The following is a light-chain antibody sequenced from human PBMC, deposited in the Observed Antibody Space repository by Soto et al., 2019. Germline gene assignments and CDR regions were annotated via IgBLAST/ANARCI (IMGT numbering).Light chain of an antibody. J-gene: IGLJ1*01. Sequence: QSVLTQPPSVSGAPGQRVTISCTGSSSNIGAGYDVHWYQQLPGTAPKLLIYGNSNRPSGVPDRFSGSKSGTSASLAITGLQAEDEADYYCQSYDRSLSGLYVFGTGTKLTV. CDR1: SSNIGAGYD. CDR3: QSYDRSLSGLYV. V-gene: IGLV1-40*01. CDR2: GNS.